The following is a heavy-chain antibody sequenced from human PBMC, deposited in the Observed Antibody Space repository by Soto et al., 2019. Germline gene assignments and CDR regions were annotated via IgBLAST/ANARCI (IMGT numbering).Heavy chain of an antibody. CDR1: GFSLSTSGVA. J-gene: IGHJ3*02. CDR3: AHRRRYSIFGVVTHAFDI. D-gene: IGHD3-3*02. Sequence: SGPTLVNPTQTLTLTCTVSGFSLSTSGVAVGWIRQPLGKALEWLALIYRDDDKRYSPSLRSRLTITKDTSKNQVVLTMTNMDPVDTATYYCAHRRRYSIFGVVTHAFDIWGQGTMVTVSS. V-gene: IGHV2-5*02. CDR2: IYRDDDK.